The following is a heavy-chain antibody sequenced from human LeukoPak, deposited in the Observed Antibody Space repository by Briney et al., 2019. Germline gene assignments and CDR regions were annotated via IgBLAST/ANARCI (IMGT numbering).Heavy chain of an antibody. D-gene: IGHD3-22*01. CDR1: GGSISSSSYY. V-gene: IGHV4-61*02. CDR3: ARANYDGSDY. Sequence: SETLSLTCSVSGGSISSSSYYWSWIRQPAGKGLEWIGRIYTSGTTNYNPSLKSRVTMSVDTSKNQFSLKMRSVTAADTAVYYCARANYDGSDYWGQGTLVTVSS. CDR2: IYTSGTT. J-gene: IGHJ4*02.